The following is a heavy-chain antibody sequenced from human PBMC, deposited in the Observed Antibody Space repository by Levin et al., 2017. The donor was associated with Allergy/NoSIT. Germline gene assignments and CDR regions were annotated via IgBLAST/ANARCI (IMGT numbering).Heavy chain of an antibody. CDR2: IYSGGTT. D-gene: IGHD4-11*01. Sequence: LSLTCAASGFTVSSNYMSWVRQAPGKGLEWVSIIYSGGTTYYADSVKGRFTVSRDNSKNTVYLQMNSLRAEDTAVYYCARRAVYSDYAMQAFDVWGQGTMVTVSS. CDR3: ARRAVYSDYAMQAFDV. CDR1: GFTVSSNY. J-gene: IGHJ3*01. V-gene: IGHV3-66*01.